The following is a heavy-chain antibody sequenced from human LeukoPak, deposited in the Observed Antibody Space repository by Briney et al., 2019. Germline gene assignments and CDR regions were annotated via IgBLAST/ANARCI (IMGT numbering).Heavy chain of an antibody. CDR3: ARVHLTGDLSXXXDY. J-gene: IGHJ4*02. D-gene: IGHD7-27*01. V-gene: IGHV3-11*01. CDR2: ISSSGSTI. CDR1: GFTFSDYY. Sequence: GGSLRLSCAASGFTFSDYYMSWIRQAPGKGLEWVPYISSSGSTIYYADSVKGRFTISRDNAKNSLYLQMNSLRAEDTAVYYCARVHLTGDLSXXXDYWGQGTLXTVSS.